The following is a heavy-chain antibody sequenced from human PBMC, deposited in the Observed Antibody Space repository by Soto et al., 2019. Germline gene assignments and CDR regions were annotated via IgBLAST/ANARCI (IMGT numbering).Heavy chain of an antibody. CDR1: GFTFSSYA. CDR2: ISGSGGST. V-gene: IGHV3-23*01. CDR3: AKNGASVTMVRGVIMGMYDYYYYYMDV. D-gene: IGHD3-10*01. Sequence: GGSLRLSCAASGFTFSSYAMSWVRQAPGKGLEWVSAISGSGGSTYYADSVKGRFTISRDNSKNTLYLQMNSLRAEDTAVYYCAKNGASVTMVRGVIMGMYDYYYYYMDVWGKGTTVTVSS. J-gene: IGHJ6*03.